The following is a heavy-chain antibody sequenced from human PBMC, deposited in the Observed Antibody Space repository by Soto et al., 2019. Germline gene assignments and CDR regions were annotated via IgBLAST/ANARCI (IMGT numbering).Heavy chain of an antibody. J-gene: IGHJ3*02. D-gene: IGHD1-26*01. Sequence: EGQLVESGGGLVQPGGSLRLSCAASGFTFSSYEMNWVRQAPGKGLEWVSYISDSGRTTFLADSVKGRFTISRDNAKKSLYLQMNSLRAEDTAVYYCARDGGYTGEMAQYWRAFDIWGQGTMVTVSS. V-gene: IGHV3-48*03. CDR3: ARDGGYTGEMAQYWRAFDI. CDR1: GFTFSSYE. CDR2: ISDSGRTT.